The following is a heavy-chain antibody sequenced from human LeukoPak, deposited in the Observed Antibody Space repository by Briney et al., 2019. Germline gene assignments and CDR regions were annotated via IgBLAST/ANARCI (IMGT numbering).Heavy chain of an antibody. D-gene: IGHD1-26*01. CDR2: ISAYNGNT. CDR1: GYTFTSYG. V-gene: IGHV1-18*01. CDR3: AREIVSGSYTGLDY. Sequence: ASVKVSCKASGYTFTSYGISWVRQAPGQGLEWMGWISAYNGNTNYAQKFQGRVTMTRDTSTSTVYMELSSLRSEDTAVYYCAREIVSGSYTGLDYWGQGTLVTVSS. J-gene: IGHJ4*02.